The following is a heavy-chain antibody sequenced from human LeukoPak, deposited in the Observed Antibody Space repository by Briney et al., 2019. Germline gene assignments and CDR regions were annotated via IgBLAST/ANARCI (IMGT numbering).Heavy chain of an antibody. D-gene: IGHD6-6*01. Sequence: GGSLRLSCAASGFTFDDYGMSWVRQAPGKGLEWVSGINWNGGSTGYADSVKGRFTVSRDNAKNSLYLQMNSLRAEDTAVYYCAKGGSSKGGYFDYWGQGTLVTVSS. CDR3: AKGGSSKGGYFDY. J-gene: IGHJ4*02. CDR2: INWNGGST. V-gene: IGHV3-20*04. CDR1: GFTFDDYG.